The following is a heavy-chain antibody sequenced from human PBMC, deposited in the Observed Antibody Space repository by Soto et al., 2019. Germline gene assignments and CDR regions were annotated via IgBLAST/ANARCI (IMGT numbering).Heavy chain of an antibody. CDR1: GGSISSYY. V-gene: IGHV4-59*01. D-gene: IGHD3-22*01. CDR3: ARVIPFYYDSSGYYSGGGFDY. Sequence: QVQLQESGPGLVKPSETLSLTCTVSGGSISSYYWSWIRQPPGKGLEWIGYIYYSGSTNYNPSLKRRVTISGDTSKNQFSLKLSSVTAADTAVYYCARVIPFYYDSSGYYSGGGFDYWGQGTLVTVSS. J-gene: IGHJ4*02. CDR2: IYYSGST.